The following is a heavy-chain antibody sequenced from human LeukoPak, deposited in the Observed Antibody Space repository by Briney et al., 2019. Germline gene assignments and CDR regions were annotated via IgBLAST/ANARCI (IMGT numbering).Heavy chain of an antibody. CDR3: ASAHYEATGLGYYFKF. J-gene: IGHJ4*02. CDR2: VYHTGTT. V-gene: IGHV4-38-2*02. CDR1: GYSISSCYY. Sequence: SETLSLTCNVSGYSISSCYYWGWIRQSPGKGLVWIGTVYHTGTTYYSPSLKGRLAISLYTSTNRFSLKLTSVTATDTAVYYCASAHYEATGLGYYFKFWGQGTLVSVSS. D-gene: IGHD2-8*02.